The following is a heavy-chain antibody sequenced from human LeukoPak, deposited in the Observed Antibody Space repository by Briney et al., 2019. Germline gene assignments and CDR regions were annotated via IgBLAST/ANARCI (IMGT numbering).Heavy chain of an antibody. V-gene: IGHV4-4*07. Sequence: PSETLSLTCTVSGGSISSYYWSWIRQPAGKGLEWIGRIYTSGSTSGNTIYNPSLKSRVTMSVDTSKNQFSLKVSSMTAADTAVYYCARVDIVATLSLDYWGQGTLVTVSS. J-gene: IGHJ4*02. D-gene: IGHD5-12*01. CDR2: IYTSGSTSGNT. CDR3: ARVDIVATLSLDY. CDR1: GGSISSYY.